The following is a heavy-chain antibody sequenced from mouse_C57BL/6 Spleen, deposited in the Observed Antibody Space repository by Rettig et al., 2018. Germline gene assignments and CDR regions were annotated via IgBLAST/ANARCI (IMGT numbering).Heavy chain of an antibody. D-gene: IGHD6-1*01. CDR2: INPSNGGT. J-gene: IGHJ2*01. V-gene: IGHV1-53*01. Sequence: GQGLEWIGNINPSNGGTNYNEKFKSKATLTVDKSSSTAYMQLSSLTSEDSAVYYCARTRIASYYFDYWGQGTTLTVSS. CDR3: ARTRIASYYFDY.